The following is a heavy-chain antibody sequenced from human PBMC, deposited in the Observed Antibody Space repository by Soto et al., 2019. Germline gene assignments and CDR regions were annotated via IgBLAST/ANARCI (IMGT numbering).Heavy chain of an antibody. CDR3: ARVRSLGTGTYYFDY. CDR2: IYHSGST. J-gene: IGHJ4*02. D-gene: IGHD1-7*01. Sequence: SETLSLTCAVSGGSISGGGYSWSWIRQPPGKGLEWIGYIYHSGSTYYNPSLKSRVTISVDRSKNQFSLKLSSVTAADTAVYYCARVRSLGTGTYYFDYWGQGTLVTVSS. CDR1: GGSISGGGYS. V-gene: IGHV4-30-2*01.